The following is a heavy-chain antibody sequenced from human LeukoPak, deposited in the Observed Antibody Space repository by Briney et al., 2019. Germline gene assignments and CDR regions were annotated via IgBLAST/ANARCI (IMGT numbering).Heavy chain of an antibody. Sequence: GGSLRLSCAASGFTFSSYDMHWVRQAPGKGLLRLAFIRYDGSTKYYADSVKGRFTIARDNSKNTLYLQMNSLRAEDTAVYYCAKQKGYCSGGSCHPFDYWGQGTLVTVSS. CDR1: GFTFSSYD. J-gene: IGHJ4*02. CDR3: AKQKGYCSGGSCHPFDY. D-gene: IGHD2-15*01. CDR2: IRYDGSTK. V-gene: IGHV3-30*02.